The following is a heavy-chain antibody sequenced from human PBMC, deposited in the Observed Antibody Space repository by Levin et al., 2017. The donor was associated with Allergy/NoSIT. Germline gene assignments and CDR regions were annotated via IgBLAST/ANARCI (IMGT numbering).Heavy chain of an antibody. J-gene: IGHJ4*02. CDR2: IYYSGST. CDR3: ARGLYYYGSGSLRNYFDY. Sequence: SETLSLTCTVSGGSISSSSYYWGWIRQPPGTGLEWIGSIYYSGSTYYNPSLKSRVTISVDTSKNQFSLKLSSVTAADTAVYYCARGLYYYGSGSLRNYFDYWGQGSLVTVSS. D-gene: IGHD3-10*01. CDR1: GGSISSSSYY. V-gene: IGHV4-39*07.